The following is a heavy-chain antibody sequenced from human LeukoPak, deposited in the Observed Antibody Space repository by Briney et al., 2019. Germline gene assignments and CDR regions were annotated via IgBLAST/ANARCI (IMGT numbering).Heavy chain of an antibody. Sequence: GKSLRLSCAASRFIFSPYAMHWVRQAPGKGLDWVAVISFDGSNIYYADSVKGRFTISRDNSKNTLYLQMNTLRVDDTAVYYCATLEVRWGDWGQGTLVSVSS. CDR3: ATLEVRWGD. V-gene: IGHV3-30*04. CDR1: RFIFSPYA. D-gene: IGHD3-16*01. CDR2: ISFDGSNI. J-gene: IGHJ4*02.